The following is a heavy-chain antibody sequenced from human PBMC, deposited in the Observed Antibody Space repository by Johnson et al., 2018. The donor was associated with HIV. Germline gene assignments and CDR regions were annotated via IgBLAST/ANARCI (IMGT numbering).Heavy chain of an antibody. CDR2: IWYDGSNK. J-gene: IGHJ3*02. D-gene: IGHD3-22*01. CDR1: GFTFNSYA. CDR3: ARGSYYDSSGDAFDI. Sequence: QVQLVESGGGVVQPGRSLRLSCVASGFTFNSYAMHWVRQAPGKGLEWVAVIWYDGSNKFYADSVKGRFTISRDNSKNTLYLQMNSLRAEDTAVYYCARGSYYDSSGDAFDIWGQGTMVTVSS. V-gene: IGHV3-30*04.